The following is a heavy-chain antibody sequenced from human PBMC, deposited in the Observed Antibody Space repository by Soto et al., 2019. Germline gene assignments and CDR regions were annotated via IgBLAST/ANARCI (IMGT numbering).Heavy chain of an antibody. D-gene: IGHD1-26*01. CDR3: ARHRRAIVETTDPLAI. J-gene: IGHJ3*02. Sequence: PVESVTISRQASGHDDFDMYWIAWLRQTSGRGLEWMGIIYPGDSETTYSPSFQGRVTFSADKSTSTAYLQWSGLKASDSATYYCARHRRAIVETTDPLAIWGQGTKVTVSS. V-gene: IGHV5-51*01. CDR2: IYPGDSET. CDR1: GHDDFDMYW.